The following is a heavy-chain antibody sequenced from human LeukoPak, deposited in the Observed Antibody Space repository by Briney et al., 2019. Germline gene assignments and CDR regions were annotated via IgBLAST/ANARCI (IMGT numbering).Heavy chain of an antibody. D-gene: IGHD2-21*02. Sequence: GGSLRLSCAASGFTFSSYSMNWVRQAPGTGLEWVAFIWVDGSNKYYADSVKGRFTVSRDNSKNILYLQMNSLRVDDTAVYYCARGGDTAETALDLWGRGTLVTVSS. CDR1: GFTFSSYS. V-gene: IGHV3-33*08. CDR3: ARGGDTAETALDL. J-gene: IGHJ5*02. CDR2: IWVDGSNK.